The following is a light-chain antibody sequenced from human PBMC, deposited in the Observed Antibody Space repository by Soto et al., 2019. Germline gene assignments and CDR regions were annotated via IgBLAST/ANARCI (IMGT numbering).Light chain of an antibody. CDR1: SSDIGDYYY. CDR2: DVS. V-gene: IGLV2-14*01. J-gene: IGLJ3*02. Sequence: QSALTQPASVSGYPGQSITISCTGTSSDIGDYYYVSWYQQYPGKVPKLVIYDVSHRPSGVSNRFSGSKSGNTASLTISGLQAEDEADYYCSSSTTTTSLVVFGGGTKVTVL. CDR3: SSSTTTTSLVV.